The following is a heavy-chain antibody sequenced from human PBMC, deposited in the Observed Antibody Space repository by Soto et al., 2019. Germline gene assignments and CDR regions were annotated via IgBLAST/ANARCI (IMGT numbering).Heavy chain of an antibody. V-gene: IGHV1-2*04. CDR1: GYTFTGFY. Sequence: QVQLVQSGAEVKKPGASVKVSCKASGYTFTGFYMHWVRQAPGQGLEWLGWINPNSGDTEYAQNFWGWVIMTRDTSISTAYMELNRRKSDDTAVYYCASGGSTVTREFGYWGQGTLVSVSS. D-gene: IGHD4-17*01. CDR3: ASGGSTVTREFGY. CDR2: INPNSGDT. J-gene: IGHJ4*02.